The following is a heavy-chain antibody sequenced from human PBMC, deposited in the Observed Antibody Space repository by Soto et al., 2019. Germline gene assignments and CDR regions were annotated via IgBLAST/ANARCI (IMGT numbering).Heavy chain of an antibody. J-gene: IGHJ4*02. CDR3: ARDGRVGGSGYYTLFDY. CDR1: GYSISSGYY. V-gene: IGHV4-38-2*02. D-gene: IGHD3-3*01. Sequence: SETLSLTCAVSGYSISSGYYWGWIRQPPGKGLEWIGSIYHSGSTYYNPSLKSRVTISVDTSKNQFPLKLSSVTAADTAVYYCARDGRVGGSGYYTLFDYWGQGTLVTVSS. CDR2: IYHSGST.